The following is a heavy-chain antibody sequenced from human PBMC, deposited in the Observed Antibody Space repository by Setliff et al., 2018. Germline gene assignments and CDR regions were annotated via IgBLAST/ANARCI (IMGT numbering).Heavy chain of an antibody. V-gene: IGHV3-9*03. Sequence: GGSLRLSCAASGFTFSSSAMSWVRQAPGKGLEWVSGISWNSDTIGYADSVKGRFTISRDNAKKSLYLQMNSLRAEDMALYYCARDSAYSSRTSGMDVWGQGTTVTVSS. CDR2: ISWNSDTI. CDR1: GFTFSSSA. J-gene: IGHJ6*02. D-gene: IGHD6-13*01. CDR3: ARDSAYSSRTSGMDV.